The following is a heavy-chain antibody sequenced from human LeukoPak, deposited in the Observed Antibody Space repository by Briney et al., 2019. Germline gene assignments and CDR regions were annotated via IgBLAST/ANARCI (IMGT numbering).Heavy chain of an antibody. CDR3: AKEDFSGRDNWFDP. CDR2: IRYDGSNK. Sequence: GGSLRLSCAASGFTFSSYGMHWVRQAPGKGLEWVAFIRYDGSNKYYADSVKGRFTISRDNAKNTLYLQMSSLRAEDTAVYYCAKEDFSGRDNWFDPSGPRTLVT. J-gene: IGHJ5*02. CDR1: GFTFSSYG. D-gene: IGHD1-26*01. V-gene: IGHV3-30*02.